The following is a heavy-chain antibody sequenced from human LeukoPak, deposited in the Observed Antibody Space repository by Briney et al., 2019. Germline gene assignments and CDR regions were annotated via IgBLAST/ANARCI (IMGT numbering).Heavy chain of an antibody. CDR3: AKSYKSGFDP. V-gene: IGHV3-30*18. J-gene: IGHJ5*02. CDR2: ISYDGSNK. Sequence: GGSLRLSCAASGFTFSSYGMHWVRKAPGKGLEWVAVISYDGSNKYYADSVKGRFTISRDNSKNTLYLQMNSLRAEDTAVYYCAKSYKSGFDPWGQGTLVTVSS. D-gene: IGHD1-1*01. CDR1: GFTFSSYG.